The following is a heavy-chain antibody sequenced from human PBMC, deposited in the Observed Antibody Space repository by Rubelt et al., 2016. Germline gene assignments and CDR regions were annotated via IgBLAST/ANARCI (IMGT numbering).Heavy chain of an antibody. CDR2: INHSGST. Sequence: QVQLQQWGAGLLKPSETLSLTCAVYGGSFSGYYWSWIRQPPGKGLEWIGEINHSGSTNYNPSLKSRVTLSEDTSKNQFSLKRSSVTAADTAVYYCASGSSEWLMDAFDIWGQGTMVTVSS. CDR3: ASGSSEWLMDAFDI. CDR1: GGSFSGYY. J-gene: IGHJ3*02. D-gene: IGHD6-19*01. V-gene: IGHV4-34*01.